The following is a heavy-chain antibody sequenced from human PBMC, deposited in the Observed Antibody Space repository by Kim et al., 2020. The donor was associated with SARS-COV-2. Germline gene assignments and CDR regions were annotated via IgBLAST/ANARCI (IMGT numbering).Heavy chain of an antibody. J-gene: IGHJ2*01. CDR2: INHSGST. CDR1: GGSFSGYY. Sequence: SETLSLTCAVYGGSFSGYYWSWIRQPPGKGLEWIGEINHSGSTNYNPSLKSRVTISVDTSKNQFSLKLISVTAADTAVYYCARGRAFAAAGTWYFDLWGRGTLVTVSS. CDR3: ARGRAFAAAGTWYFDL. D-gene: IGHD6-13*01. V-gene: IGHV4-34*01.